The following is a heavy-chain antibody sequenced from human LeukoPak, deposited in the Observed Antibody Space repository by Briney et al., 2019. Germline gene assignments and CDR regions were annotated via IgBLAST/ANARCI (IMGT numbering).Heavy chain of an antibody. CDR1: GDSVSSISVA. Sequence: SQTLSLTFASSGDSVSSISVAGNWIRRSPSRGLEGLGRTYYRSKWYNECAVSGKGRININPQPSQNHFSLPLNSPTTEDTAVYYCALARSEYHYGMDVWGQGATVTVSS. CDR3: ALARSEYHYGMDV. CDR2: TYYRSKWYN. V-gene: IGHV6-1*01. J-gene: IGHJ6*02.